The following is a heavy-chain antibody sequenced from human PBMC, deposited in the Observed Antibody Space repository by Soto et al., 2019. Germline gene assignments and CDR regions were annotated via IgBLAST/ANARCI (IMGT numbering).Heavy chain of an antibody. CDR1: GGTFSSYA. V-gene: IGHV1-69*13. D-gene: IGHD2-15*01. CDR3: ARWPYMVEAATDYYYYGMDV. CDR2: IIPIFGTA. J-gene: IGHJ6*02. Sequence: SVKVSCKACGGTFSSYAISWLRQAPGQGLEWMGGIIPIFGTANYAQKFQGRVTITADESTSTAYMELSSLRSEDTAVYYCARWPYMVEAATDYYYYGMDVWGQGTTVTVSS.